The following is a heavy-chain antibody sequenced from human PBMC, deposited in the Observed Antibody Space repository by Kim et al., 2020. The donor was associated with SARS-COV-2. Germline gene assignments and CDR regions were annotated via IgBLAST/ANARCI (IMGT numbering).Heavy chain of an antibody. Sequence: GGSLRLSCAASGFTFSSYAMHWVRQAPGKGLEWVAVISYDGSNKYYADSVKGRFTISRDNSKNTLYLQMNSLRAEDTAVYYCARDQTWFGGDWFAPWGQGTLVTVSS. CDR2: ISYDGSNK. CDR1: GFTFSSYA. V-gene: IGHV3-30*04. CDR3: ARDQTWFGGDWFAP. J-gene: IGHJ5*02. D-gene: IGHD3-10*01.